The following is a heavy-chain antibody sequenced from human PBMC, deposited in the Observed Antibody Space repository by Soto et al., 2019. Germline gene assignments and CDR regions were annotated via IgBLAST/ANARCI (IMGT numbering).Heavy chain of an antibody. D-gene: IGHD4-4*01. CDR3: AKDGETMTTVGFLDY. J-gene: IGHJ4*02. V-gene: IGHV3-23*01. CDR1: GFTFSRYA. CDR2: ISGSGGST. Sequence: EVQLLESGGGLGQPGGSLRLSCAASGFTFSRYARSWFPQDPGKGLEWSSAISGSGGSTYYADSVKGRFTISRDNSKNTLYLQMNSLRAEDTAVYYCAKDGETMTTVGFLDYWCQGTLVTVSS.